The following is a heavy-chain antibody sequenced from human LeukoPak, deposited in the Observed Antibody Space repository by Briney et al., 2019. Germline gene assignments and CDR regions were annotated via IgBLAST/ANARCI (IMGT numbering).Heavy chain of an antibody. V-gene: IGHV3-21*04. CDR1: AFSLSAYN. CDR3: VRDRGTYRPIDY. CDR2: ISYTGTYI. D-gene: IGHD1-26*01. Sequence: GGSLRLSCAASAFSLSAYNVNWVRQAPGKGLEWVSSISYTGTYIYYAGSVKGRFTISRDNAQNSLYLQMNSLRAEDTAIYYCVRDRGTYRPIDYWGQGTLVTVSS. J-gene: IGHJ4*02.